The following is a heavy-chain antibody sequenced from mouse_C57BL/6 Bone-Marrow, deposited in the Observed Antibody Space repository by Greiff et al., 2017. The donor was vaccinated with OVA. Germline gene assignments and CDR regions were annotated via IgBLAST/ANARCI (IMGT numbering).Heavy chain of an antibody. Sequence: EVKLVESGPELVKPGASVKIPCKASGYTFTDYNMDWVKQSHGKSLEWIGDINPNNGGTIYNQKFKGKATLTVDKSSSTAYMELRSLTSEDTAVYYCAREINWYFDVWGTGTTVTVSS. J-gene: IGHJ1*03. V-gene: IGHV1-18*01. CDR3: AREINWYFDV. CDR1: GYTFTDYN. CDR2: INPNNGGT.